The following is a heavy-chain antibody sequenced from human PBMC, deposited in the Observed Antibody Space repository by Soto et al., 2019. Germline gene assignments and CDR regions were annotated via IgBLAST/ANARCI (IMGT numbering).Heavy chain of an antibody. Sequence: KASETLSLTSTVAGGSISIGDYYWRWLRQPPGKGLEWIGYIYYSGSTYYNPSLKSRVTISVDTSKNQFYLKLSSVTAADTAVYYCARVGYCSGGSCYSVLQNWGQGTLVTVSS. CDR2: IYYSGST. D-gene: IGHD2-15*01. J-gene: IGHJ4*02. CDR1: GGSISIGDYY. CDR3: ARVGYCSGGSCYSVLQN. V-gene: IGHV4-30-4*01.